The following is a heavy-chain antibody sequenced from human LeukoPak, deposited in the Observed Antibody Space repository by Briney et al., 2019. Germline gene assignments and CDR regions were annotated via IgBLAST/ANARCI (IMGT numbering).Heavy chain of an antibody. D-gene: IGHD3-10*01. CDR3: ASGQITMVRGVIITNAFDI. CDR2: IYPGDSDT. V-gene: IGHV5-51*01. J-gene: IGHJ3*02. CDR1: GYSFTSYW. Sequence: GESLKISCKGSGYSFTSYWIGWVRQMPGKGLEWMGIIYPGDSDTRYSPSFQGQVTISADKSVSTAYLQWSSLKASDTAMYYCASGQITMVRGVIITNAFDIWGQGTMVTVSS.